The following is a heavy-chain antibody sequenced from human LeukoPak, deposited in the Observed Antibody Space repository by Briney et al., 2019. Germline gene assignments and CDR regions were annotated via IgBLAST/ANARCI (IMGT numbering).Heavy chain of an antibody. Sequence: PGGSLRLSCAASGFTFSNYGMSWVRQAPGKGLEWVSAITGNGANTFYADSVKGRFTTSRDNSKNTMYLQMNSLRAEDTALYYCARDRSGSYPNWFDPWGQGTLVTVSS. J-gene: IGHJ5*02. CDR2: ITGNGANT. CDR3: ARDRSGSYPNWFDP. CDR1: GFTFSNYG. V-gene: IGHV3-23*01. D-gene: IGHD3-10*01.